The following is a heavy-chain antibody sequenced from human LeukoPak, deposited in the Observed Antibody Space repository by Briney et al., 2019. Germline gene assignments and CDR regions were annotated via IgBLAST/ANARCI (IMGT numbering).Heavy chain of an antibody. Sequence: GESLKISCQGFGYPFTTSWIGWVRQLPGKGLEWTAIIYAGNSDAKYSPSFQGQVSISTDRSVSTAYLHWSSLKASDTAIYYCAIINHPDGRVYWGQGTLVTVSS. CDR2: IYAGNSDA. J-gene: IGHJ4*02. CDR1: GYPFTTSW. CDR3: AIINHPDGRVY. D-gene: IGHD5-24*01. V-gene: IGHV5-51*01.